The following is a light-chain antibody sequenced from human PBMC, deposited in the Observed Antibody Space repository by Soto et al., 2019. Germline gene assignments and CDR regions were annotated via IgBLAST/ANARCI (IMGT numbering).Light chain of an antibody. CDR3: KSYAGSNTDV. V-gene: IGLV2-8*01. J-gene: IGLJ1*01. Sequence: SPLTQPPSASGSPGQSVTISSTGTKSDIGVYDFVSWYQHLPGKAPRLIIYEVFQRPSGVPDRFSGSKSGNTGSLTVSGLQAADEADYFCKSYAGSNTDVFGSGTKVTVL. CDR1: KSDIGVYDF. CDR2: EVF.